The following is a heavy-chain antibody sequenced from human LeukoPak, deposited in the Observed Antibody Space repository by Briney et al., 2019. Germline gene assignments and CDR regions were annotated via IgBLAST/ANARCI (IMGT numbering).Heavy chain of an antibody. V-gene: IGHV1-18*01. CDR3: ARASCSGGSCYWKDY. D-gene: IGHD2-15*01. CDR1: GGTFSSYA. CDR2: ITAYNGNT. Sequence: EASVKVSCKASGGTFSSYAISWVRQAPGQGLEWMGWITAYNGNTNYAEKFQGRVTMTTDTSTSTAYMELRSLTSDDTALYYCARASCSGGSCYWKDYWGQGTLVTVSS. J-gene: IGHJ4*02.